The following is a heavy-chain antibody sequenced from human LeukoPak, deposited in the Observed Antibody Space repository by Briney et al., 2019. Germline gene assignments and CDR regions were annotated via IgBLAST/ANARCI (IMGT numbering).Heavy chain of an antibody. D-gene: IGHD5-18*01. J-gene: IGHJ1*01. CDR3: ARGGYTYAF. V-gene: IGHV3-33*01. CDR1: GFTFSSYG. CDR2: IWYDGSNK. Sequence: GGSLRLSCAASGFTFSSYGMHWVRQAPGKGLEWVAVIWYDGSNKYYADSVKGRFTISRDNAKNSVYLQMNSLRAEDTAVYYCARGGYTYAFWGQGTLVTVSS.